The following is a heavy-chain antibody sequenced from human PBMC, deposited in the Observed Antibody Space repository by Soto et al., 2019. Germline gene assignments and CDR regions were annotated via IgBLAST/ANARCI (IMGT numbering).Heavy chain of an antibody. Sequence: EVQLLESGGGLVQPGGSLRLSCAASGFTFSSYGMTWVRQARGKGLEWVSSISGGGIGTYYPDSAKGRFTISRDNSKNTVYLQVSSLRAEDTAVYFCARGPCTGGDAERYYYYMDVWGKGTTVTVSS. CDR1: GFTFSSYG. CDR3: ARGPCTGGDAERYYYYMDV. CDR2: ISGGGIGT. V-gene: IGHV3-23*01. J-gene: IGHJ6*03. D-gene: IGHD2-2*01.